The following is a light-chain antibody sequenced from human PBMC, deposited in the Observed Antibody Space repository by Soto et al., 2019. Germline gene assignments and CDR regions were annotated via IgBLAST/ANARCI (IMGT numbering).Light chain of an antibody. CDR2: GNS. V-gene: IGLV1-40*01. CDR1: SSNIGAGYD. J-gene: IGLJ1*01. CDR3: QSYASSLSGFYV. Sequence: QSVLTQPPSVSGAPGQRVTISCTGSSSNIGAGYDVPWYQQLPGTAPKLLIYGNSNRPSGVPDRFSGSKSGTSASLAITGLQAEDEADYYCQSYASSLSGFYVFGTGTKLTVL.